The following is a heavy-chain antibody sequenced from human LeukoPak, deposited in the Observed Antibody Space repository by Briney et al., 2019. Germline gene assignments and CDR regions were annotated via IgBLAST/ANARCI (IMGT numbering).Heavy chain of an antibody. CDR2: IIPIFGTA. V-gene: IGHV1-69*05. CDR3: ARDRGGSYTHDAFDI. CDR1: GGTFSSYA. Sequence: SVKVSCKASGGTFSSYAISWVRQAPGQGLEWMGGIIPIFGTANYAQKFQGGVTITTDESTSTAYMELSSLRSEDTAVYYCARDRGGSYTHDAFDIWGQGTMVTVSS. D-gene: IGHD1-26*01. J-gene: IGHJ3*02.